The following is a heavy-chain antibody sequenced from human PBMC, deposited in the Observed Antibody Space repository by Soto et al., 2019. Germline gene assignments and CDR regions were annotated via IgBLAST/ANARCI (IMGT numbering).Heavy chain of an antibody. CDR2: IYYSAIT. CDR1: GVSISSGGYC. D-gene: IGHD3-10*01. CDR3: ARATPRFGGFDL. V-gene: IGHV4-61*08. Sequence: SETLSLTCAVSGVSISSGGYCWSWIRQPPGKGLEWIGYIYYSAITNYNPSLKSRVTISVDTSKNQFSLKLSSVTAADTAVYYCARATPRFGGFDLWGQGTMVTVSS. J-gene: IGHJ3*01.